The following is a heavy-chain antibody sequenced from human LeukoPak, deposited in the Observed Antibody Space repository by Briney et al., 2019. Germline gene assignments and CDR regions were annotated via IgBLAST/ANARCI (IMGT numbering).Heavy chain of an antibody. CDR1: GGSFSGYY. CDR3: ARGRRLSIVGATYYFDY. Sequence: SETLSLTCAVYGGSFSGYYWSWIRQPPGKGLEWIGEINHSGSTNYNPSLKSRVTISVDTSKNQFSLKLSPVTAADTAVYYCARGRRLSIVGATYYFDYWGQGTLVTVSS. J-gene: IGHJ4*02. V-gene: IGHV4-34*01. CDR2: INHSGST. D-gene: IGHD1-26*01.